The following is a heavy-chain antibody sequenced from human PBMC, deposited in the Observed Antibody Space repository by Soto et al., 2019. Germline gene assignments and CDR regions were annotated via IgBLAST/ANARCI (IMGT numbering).Heavy chain of an antibody. V-gene: IGHV3-23*01. D-gene: IGHD2-15*01. CDR3: ARGPRYCSGYSCDYYMDV. J-gene: IGHJ6*03. CDR1: GFTFSSYA. Sequence: EVQLLESGGGLVQPGGSLRLSCAASGFTFSSYAMSWVRQAPGKGLEWVSAISGSAATTFYADSVKGRFTVSRDNSKNTLYIQMNSLRAADTAVYYCARGPRYCSGYSCDYYMDVWGKGTTVTVSS. CDR2: ISGSAATT.